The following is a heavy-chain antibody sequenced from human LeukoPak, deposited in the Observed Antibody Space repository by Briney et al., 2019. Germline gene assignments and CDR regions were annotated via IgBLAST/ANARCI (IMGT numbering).Heavy chain of an antibody. D-gene: IGHD3-22*01. V-gene: IGHV1-2*02. CDR1: GYTFTGYY. J-gene: IGHJ4*02. CDR3: ARGHYCDSRLLTS. CDR2: INPNSGGT. Sequence: ASVKVSCKASGYTFTGYYMHWVRQAPGQGLEWMGWINPNSGGTNYAQKFQGRVTMTRDTSISTAYMELSRLRSDDTAVYYCARGHYCDSRLLTSWGQGTLVTVSS.